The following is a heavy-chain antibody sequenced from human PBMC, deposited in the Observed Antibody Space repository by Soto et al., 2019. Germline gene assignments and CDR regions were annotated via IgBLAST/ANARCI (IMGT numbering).Heavy chain of an antibody. CDR2: ISGNGEVI. CDR1: GFTFSDYY. CDR3: ARDVDADFRTDFDY. V-gene: IGHV3-11*01. J-gene: IGHJ4*02. Sequence: GGSLRLSCAAAGFTFSDYYIHWIRRAPGKGLEWISYISGNGEVIQYAASARGRFTISRDNAENSVYLEMESLRDEDTALYYCARDVDADFRTDFDYWGRGTLVTVSS. D-gene: IGHD4-17*01.